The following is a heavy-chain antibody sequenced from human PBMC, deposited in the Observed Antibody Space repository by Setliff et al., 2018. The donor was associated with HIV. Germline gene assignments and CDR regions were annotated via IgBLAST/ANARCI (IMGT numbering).Heavy chain of an antibody. CDR3: ARERRYYGSGSYSRYFDY. D-gene: IGHD3-10*01. J-gene: IGHJ4*02. CDR1: GFTLSNYP. Sequence: PGGSLRLSCAASGFTLSNYPMHWVRQAPGKGLEWVAVISYDGGNKYYADSVKGRFTISRDKSKNTVYLQMNSLRAEDTAVFYCARERRYYGSGSYSRYFDYWGQGTLVTVSS. V-gene: IGHV3-30*04. CDR2: ISYDGGNK.